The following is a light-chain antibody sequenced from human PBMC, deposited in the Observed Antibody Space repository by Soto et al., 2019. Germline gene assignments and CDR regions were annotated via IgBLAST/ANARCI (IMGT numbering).Light chain of an antibody. J-gene: IGKJ2*01. V-gene: IGKV1-9*01. CDR2: AAS. Sequence: DIQLTQSPSFLSASVGDRVTITCRASQGISRYLAWYQRKPGKAPNLLIYAASTLQSGVPSRFSGSGSGTEFTLTISSLQPEDFATYYCQQLNSYPRTFGQGTKLEIK. CDR1: QGISRY. CDR3: QQLNSYPRT.